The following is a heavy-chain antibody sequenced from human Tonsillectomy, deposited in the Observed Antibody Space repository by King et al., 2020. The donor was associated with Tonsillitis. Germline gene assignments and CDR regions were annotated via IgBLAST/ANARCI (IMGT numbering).Heavy chain of an antibody. CDR3: ARSIADRSGWFDP. CDR1: GFSLSTGGMC. J-gene: IGHJ5*02. D-gene: IGHD6-6*01. CDR2: IYWDDNK. Sequence: VTLKESGPALVKPTQTLTLTCTFSGFSLSTGGMCVSWIRQPPGKALEWLARIYWDDNKYYTTSLKTRLTIPKDTSKNQVVLTMTNMDPVDTATYYCARSIADRSGWFDPWGQGTLVTVSS. V-gene: IGHV2-70*11.